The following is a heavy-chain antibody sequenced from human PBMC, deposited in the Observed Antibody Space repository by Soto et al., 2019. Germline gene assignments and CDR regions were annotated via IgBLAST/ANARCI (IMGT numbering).Heavy chain of an antibody. J-gene: IGHJ6*02. CDR1: GDTFSGGNW. CDR2: IYYSGST. D-gene: IGHD1-1*01. Sequence: QMQLQESGAGLVKPSGTLSLTCGVSGDTFSGGNWWSWVRQPPGKGLEWIGAIYYSGSTNLNPSLKNRFTPSIDTPKTQFSLNLTSVTAASTAVYYCATVNRPSTTLSYDEMDLLGLWTTVTVSS. CDR3: ATVNRPSTTLSYDEMDL. V-gene: IGHV4-4*02.